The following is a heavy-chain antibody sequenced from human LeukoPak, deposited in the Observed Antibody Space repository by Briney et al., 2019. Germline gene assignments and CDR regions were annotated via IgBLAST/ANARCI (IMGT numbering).Heavy chain of an antibody. CDR1: GFTVSTNY. CDR3: ARRAGGYSHPYDY. V-gene: IGHV3-53*01. J-gene: IGHJ4*02. CDR2: IYSGGST. Sequence: GGSLRLSCVVSGFTVSTNYMSWVRQAPGKGLEWVSLIYSGGSTYYADSVKGRFTISRDNSKNTLYLQMNSLRAEDTAVYYCARRAGGYSHPYDYWGQGTLVTVSS. D-gene: IGHD4-23*01.